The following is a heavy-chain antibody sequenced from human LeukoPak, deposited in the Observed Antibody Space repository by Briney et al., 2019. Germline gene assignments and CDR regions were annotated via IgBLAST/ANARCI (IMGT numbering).Heavy chain of an antibody. Sequence: SETLSLTCTVSGGSISSSSYYWGWIRQPPGKGLEWIGSIYYSGSSYYNPSLKSRVTMSADTSKNQFSLKLSSVTTADTAVYYCARRLAGTEDYWGQGTLVTVSS. J-gene: IGHJ4*02. V-gene: IGHV4-39*01. CDR3: ARRLAGTEDY. CDR1: GGSISSSSYY. CDR2: IYYSGSS. D-gene: IGHD1-7*01.